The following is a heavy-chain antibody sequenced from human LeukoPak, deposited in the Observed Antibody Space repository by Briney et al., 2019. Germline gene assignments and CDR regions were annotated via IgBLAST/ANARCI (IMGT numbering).Heavy chain of an antibody. CDR2: IYPDDSRI. CDR1: GYNFPKSW. CDR3: ARPDYFASHD. D-gene: IGHD2/OR15-2a*01. J-gene: IGHJ4*02. Sequence: GESLKISCKASGYNFPKSWIGWVRQMPGKGLEWMAIIYPDDSRIKYSSSFQGQVTISADRSINTAYLQWSSLRASDTAMYYCARPDYFASHDWGQGTLVTVSS. V-gene: IGHV5-51*01.